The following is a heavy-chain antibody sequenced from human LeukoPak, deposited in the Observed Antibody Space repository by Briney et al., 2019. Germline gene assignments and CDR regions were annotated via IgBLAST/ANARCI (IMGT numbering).Heavy chain of an antibody. V-gene: IGHV1-24*01. J-gene: IGHJ4*02. CDR2: FDPEDGET. D-gene: IGHD3-22*01. Sequence: GAPVKVSCKVSGYTLTELSMHWVRQAPGKGLEWMGGFDPEDGETIYAQKFQGRVTMTEDTSTDTAYMELSSLRSEDTAVYYCATGLPNYYDSSGYPDYWGRGTLVTVSS. CDR3: ATGLPNYYDSSGYPDY. CDR1: GYTLTELS.